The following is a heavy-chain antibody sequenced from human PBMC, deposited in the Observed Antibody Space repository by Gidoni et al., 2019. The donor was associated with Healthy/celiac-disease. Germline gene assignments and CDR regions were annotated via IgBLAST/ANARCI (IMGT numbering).Heavy chain of an antibody. J-gene: IGHJ6*02. CDR3: STADSGRNSVAI. D-gene: IGHD2-21*01. V-gene: IGHV3-7*03. Sequence: EVRLVESGGDLVQPGGSMRLSCAASGSRYPNQWMSWGRQAPGKGLEWVANINQDVSRTSHVNSVRGRFTLSRDNAKNSLYLQIDSLRGDDPAIYYCSTADSGRNSVAIWGQGTTVTVSS. CDR1: GSRYPNQW. CDR2: INQDVSRT.